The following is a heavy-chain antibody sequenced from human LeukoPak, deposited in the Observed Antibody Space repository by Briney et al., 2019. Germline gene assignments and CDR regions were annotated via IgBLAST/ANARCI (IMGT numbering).Heavy chain of an antibody. CDR2: IIPIFGTA. V-gene: IGHV1-69*01. D-gene: IGHD2-2*01. Sequence: SVKVSCKASGGTFSSYAISWVRQAPGQGLEWMGGIIPIFGTANYAQKFQGRATITADESTSTAYMELSSLRSEDTAVYYCARGGAPDIVVVPAAIPYYYYYMDVWGKGTTVTVSS. CDR1: GGTFSSYA. CDR3: ARGGAPDIVVVPAAIPYYYYYMDV. J-gene: IGHJ6*03.